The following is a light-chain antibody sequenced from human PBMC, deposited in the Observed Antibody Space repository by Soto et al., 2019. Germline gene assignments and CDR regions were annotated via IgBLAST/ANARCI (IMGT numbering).Light chain of an antibody. J-gene: IGKJ1*01. CDR2: RAS. CDR1: QSIMSN. V-gene: IGKV3-15*01. CDR3: QQYDTWPRT. Sequence: DIGLTQSPATLSVSPGERATLSCRASQSIMSNVAWYQQKPGQAPRFLIYRASTRAADIPSRFSGSGSGTEFTLTITSRQSEDFAVYYCQQYDTWPRTFGQGTKVHIK.